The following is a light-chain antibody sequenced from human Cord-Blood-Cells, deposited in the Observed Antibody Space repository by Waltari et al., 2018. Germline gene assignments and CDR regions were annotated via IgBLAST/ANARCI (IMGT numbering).Light chain of an antibody. J-gene: IGKJ1*01. V-gene: IGKV1-39*01. CDR1: QSISSY. CDR3: QQSYSTPRT. CDR2: AAS. Sequence: IQMTWSPSSLSASVGDRVTITCRASQSISSYLNWYQQKTGKAPKLLFDAASSLKSGVPSRFSGSGSGTDFTLTISRLQPEDVATYYCQQSYSTPRTFGQGTKVEIK.